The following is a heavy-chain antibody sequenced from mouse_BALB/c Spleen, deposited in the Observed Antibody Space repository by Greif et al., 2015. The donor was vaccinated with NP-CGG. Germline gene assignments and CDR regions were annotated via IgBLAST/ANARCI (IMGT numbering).Heavy chain of an antibody. D-gene: IGHD1-2*01. CDR3: ARGSTASYYYAMDY. V-gene: IGHV5-6-5*01. CDR1: GFTFSSYA. Sequence: EVKLQESGGGLVKPGGSLKLSCAASGFTFSSYAMSWVRQTPEKRLEWVASISSGGSTYYPDSVKGRFTISRDNARNILYLQMSSLRSDDTAMYYCARGSTASYYYAMDYWGQGTSFTFSS. CDR2: ISSGGST. J-gene: IGHJ4*01.